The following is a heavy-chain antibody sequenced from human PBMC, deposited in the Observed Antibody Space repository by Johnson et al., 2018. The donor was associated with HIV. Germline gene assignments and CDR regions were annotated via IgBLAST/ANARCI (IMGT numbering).Heavy chain of an antibody. CDR2: IRYDGSNK. V-gene: IGHV3-30*02. CDR3: AKVLSSWPPDSRDAFDI. Sequence: QVLLVESGGGVVQPGGSLRLSCAASGFTFSTYGIHWVRQSPGKGLEWVAFIRYDGSNKYYADSVKGRFTISRDNSKNTLYLQMNSLRAEDTAVYYCAKVLSSWPPDSRDAFDIWGQGTLVTVSS. J-gene: IGHJ3*02. CDR1: GFTFSTYG. D-gene: IGHD2/OR15-2a*01.